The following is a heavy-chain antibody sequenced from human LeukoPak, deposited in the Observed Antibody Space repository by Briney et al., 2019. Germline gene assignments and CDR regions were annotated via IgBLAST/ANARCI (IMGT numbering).Heavy chain of an antibody. CDR3: ARDRYYYDSSGYYYGWLDP. V-gene: IGHV4-4*07. Sequence: SETLSLTCTVSGASLTSYYWSWIRQPAGKGLEWIGRLYTSGSINYNPSLKSRVTMSADTSKNLFSLKLSSVTAADTAVYYCARDRYYYDSSGYYYGWLDPWGQGTLVTVSS. J-gene: IGHJ5*02. CDR2: LYTSGSI. D-gene: IGHD3-22*01. CDR1: GASLTSYY.